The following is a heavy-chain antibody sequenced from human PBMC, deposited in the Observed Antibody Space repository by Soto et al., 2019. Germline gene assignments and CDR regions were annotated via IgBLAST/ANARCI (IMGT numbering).Heavy chain of an antibody. CDR1: GFTFSNYW. V-gene: IGHV3-74*01. CDR3: GSVFEY. J-gene: IGHJ4*03. CDR2: ISHDGSGT. Sequence: GGSLRLSCAASGFTFSNYWMHWVRQVPGRGLVWVSRISHDGSGTSYADSVKGRFTISRDNAKNTVYLQMNSLRAEDTAVYYGGSVFEYWGHGTLGAVSS.